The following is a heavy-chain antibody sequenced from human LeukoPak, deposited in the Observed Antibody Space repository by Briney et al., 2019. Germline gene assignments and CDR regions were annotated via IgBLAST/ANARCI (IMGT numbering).Heavy chain of an antibody. Sequence: SDTLSLTCTVSGGSISSYYWSWIRQPPGKGLEWIGYIYYSGSTNYNPSLKSRVTISVDTSKNQFSLKLSSVTAADTAVYYCARSGRGYFVDYWGQGTLVTVSS. CDR3: ARSGRGYFVDY. J-gene: IGHJ4*02. CDR1: GGSISSYY. V-gene: IGHV4-59*08. D-gene: IGHD3-22*01. CDR2: IYYSGST.